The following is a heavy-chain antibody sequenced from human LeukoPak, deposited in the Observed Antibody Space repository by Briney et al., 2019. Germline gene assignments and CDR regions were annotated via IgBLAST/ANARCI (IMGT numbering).Heavy chain of an antibody. D-gene: IGHD5-12*01. Sequence: ASVKVSCKVSGYTLTDLSMHWVRQAPGQGLEWMGGFDPEDGETIYAQKFQGRVTMTEHTSTDTAYMELSSLRSEDTAVYYCATASGYDYDYYHINVGGKGTTVTVSS. J-gene: IGHJ6*03. CDR1: GYTLTDLS. V-gene: IGHV1-24*01. CDR3: ATASGYDYDYYHINV. CDR2: FDPEDGET.